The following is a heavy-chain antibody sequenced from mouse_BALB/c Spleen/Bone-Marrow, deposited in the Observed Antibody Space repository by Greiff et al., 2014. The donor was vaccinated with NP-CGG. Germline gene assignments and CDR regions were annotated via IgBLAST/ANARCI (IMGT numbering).Heavy chain of an antibody. CDR3: ARFPNYSYAMDY. Sequence: VQLKQSGPELVKPGASVKMSCKASGYTFTDYYMDWVKRSHGESFEWIGRVNPYNGGTSYNQKFKGKATLTVDKSSSTAYMELNSLTSEDSAVYYCARFPNYSYAMDYWGQGTSVTVSS. J-gene: IGHJ4*01. CDR2: VNPYNGGT. V-gene: IGHV1-19*01. D-gene: IGHD2-1*01. CDR1: GYTFTDYY.